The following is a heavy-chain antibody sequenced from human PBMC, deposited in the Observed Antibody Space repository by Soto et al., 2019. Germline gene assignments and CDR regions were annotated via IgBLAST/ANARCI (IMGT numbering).Heavy chain of an antibody. D-gene: IGHD2-2*01. CDR2: IKGKTDGGTT. CDR1: GLTFSNAW. V-gene: IGHV3-15*07. Sequence: EVQLVESGGGLVKPGGSLRLSCAASGLTFSNAWMNWVRQAPGKGLEWVGRIKGKTDGGTTDYAAPVKGRFTISRDDSKTTLYLQMNSLKTEDTAMYYCTTDYCSVTGCYGYFDYWGQGSLVTVSS. J-gene: IGHJ4*02. CDR3: TTDYCSVTGCYGYFDY.